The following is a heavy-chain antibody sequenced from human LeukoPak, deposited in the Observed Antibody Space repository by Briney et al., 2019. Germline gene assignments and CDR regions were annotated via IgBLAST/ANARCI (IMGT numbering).Heavy chain of an antibody. D-gene: IGHD5-24*01. CDR1: GFPFSSYW. V-gene: IGHV3-7*04. J-gene: IGHJ4*02. CDR3: TRVGYIDEGIAY. Sequence: GGSLRLSCVASGFPFSSYWMTWVRQAPGKGLEWVANIKQDGSKKSYVDSVKGRFTISRDNAKNSLYLQMNSLRAEDMAIYYCTRVGYIDEGIAYWGQGTLVTVSS. CDR2: IKQDGSKK.